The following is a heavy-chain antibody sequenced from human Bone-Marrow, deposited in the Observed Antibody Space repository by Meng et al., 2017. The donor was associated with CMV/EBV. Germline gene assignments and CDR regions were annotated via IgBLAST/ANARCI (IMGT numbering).Heavy chain of an antibody. CDR1: GGSISSYY. V-gene: IGHV4-59*12. Sequence: SETLSLTCTVSGGSISSYYWSWIRQPPGKGLEWIGYIYYSGSTNYNPSLKSRVPISVDTSKNQFSRKLSSVTAADTAVYFCAKGRFRHTYWGQGTLVTVSS. J-gene: IGHJ4*02. CDR3: AKGRFRHTY. D-gene: IGHD3-3*01. CDR2: IYYSGST.